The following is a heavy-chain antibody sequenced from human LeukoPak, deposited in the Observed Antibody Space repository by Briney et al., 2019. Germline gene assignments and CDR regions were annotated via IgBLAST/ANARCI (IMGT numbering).Heavy chain of an antibody. CDR3: AKSVMGSNSWYYFYGMDV. J-gene: IGHJ6*02. CDR2: ISWKRGSK. Sequence: PGGSLRLSCAASGFTFDDYAMHWVRQAPGKGLEWVSGISWKRGSKGCADSVKGRFTISRDNAKNSLYLQMNSLRGEDTALYYCAKSVMGSNSWYYFYGMDVWGQGTTVTVPS. CDR1: GFTFDDYA. D-gene: IGHD6-19*01. V-gene: IGHV3-9*01.